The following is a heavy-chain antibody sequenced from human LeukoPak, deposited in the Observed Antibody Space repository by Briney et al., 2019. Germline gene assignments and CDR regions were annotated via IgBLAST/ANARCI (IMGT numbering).Heavy chain of an antibody. Sequence: SETLSLTCTVSGGSISSYYWSWIRQPPGKGLEWIGYIYYSGSTNYNPSLKSRVTISVDTSKNQFSLKLSSVTAADTAVYYCAAALVVAVQTNWGQGTLVTVSS. CDR1: GGSISSYY. D-gene: IGHD2-15*01. V-gene: IGHV4-59*01. CDR3: AAALVVAVQTN. CDR2: IYYSGST. J-gene: IGHJ4*02.